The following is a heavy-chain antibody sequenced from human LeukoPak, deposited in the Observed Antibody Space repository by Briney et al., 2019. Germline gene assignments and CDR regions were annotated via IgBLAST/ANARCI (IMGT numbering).Heavy chain of an antibody. CDR2: IWYDGIKK. V-gene: IGHV3-33*01. Sequence: PGRSLRLSCAASGFTFSNYGMHWVRQAPGKGLEWVAVIWYDGIKKYYADSVKGRFTISRDNSNNTLYLEMNSLRAEDTAVYYCARGGGGRRGYCSGGHCYGAFDIWGQETMVTVSS. D-gene: IGHD2-15*01. CDR3: ARGGGGRRGYCSGGHCYGAFDI. J-gene: IGHJ3*02. CDR1: GFTFSNYG.